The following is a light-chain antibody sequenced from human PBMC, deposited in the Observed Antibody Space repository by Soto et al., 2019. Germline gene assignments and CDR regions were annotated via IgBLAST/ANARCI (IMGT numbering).Light chain of an antibody. CDR3: TSYVGNDIWV. V-gene: IGLV2-8*01. Sequence: QSALTQPPSASGSPGQSVTISCTGTSSDVGAYKYVAWYQQYPGKAPKHMIYEVTKRASGVPDRFSGSNSGNTASLTVAGLQAEDEADYYCTSYVGNDIWVFGGGTKLTVL. CDR2: EVT. J-gene: IGLJ3*02. CDR1: SSDVGAYKY.